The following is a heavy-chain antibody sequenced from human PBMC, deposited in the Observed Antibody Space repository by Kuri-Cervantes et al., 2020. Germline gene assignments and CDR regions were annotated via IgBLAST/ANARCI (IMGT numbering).Heavy chain of an antibody. J-gene: IGHJ4*02. Sequence: GGSLRLSCAASGFTFSSHGMHWVRQAPGKGLEWVAVISYDGSNKYYADSVKGRFTISRDNSKNTLYLQMNSLRAEDTAVYYCARGRPSGSYYAALYWGQGTLVTVSS. D-gene: IGHD1-26*01. CDR1: GFTFSSHG. CDR2: ISYDGSNK. V-gene: IGHV3-30*03. CDR3: ARGRPSGSYYAALY.